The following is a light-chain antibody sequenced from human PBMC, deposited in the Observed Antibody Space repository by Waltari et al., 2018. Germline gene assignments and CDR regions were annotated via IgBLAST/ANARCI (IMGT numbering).Light chain of an antibody. CDR1: RSDVGSYNF. Sequence: QSALTQPASVSGSPGQSITIPCLGTRSDVGSYNFVSWYQQHPGKAPKFIIYEGSKRPSGVSDRFSGSKSGNTASLTISGLQAEDEADYYCCSYAGSGTWVFGGGTKLAVL. CDR2: EGS. V-gene: IGLV2-23*01. CDR3: CSYAGSGTWV. J-gene: IGLJ3*02.